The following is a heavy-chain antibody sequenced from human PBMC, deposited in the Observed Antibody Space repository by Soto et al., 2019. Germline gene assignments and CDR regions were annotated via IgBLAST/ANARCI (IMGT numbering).Heavy chain of an antibody. Sequence: GGSLKLSCVGSGFNFGNFGMHWVRQAPGKGLEWLTVISNDENIKQDSVRSRFAIARDNSKNTLYLHLTSLRAEDTAIYYCARGLRGVLDYWGQGTLVTVSS. J-gene: IGHJ4*02. V-gene: IGHV3-33*01. CDR3: ARGLRGVLDY. CDR1: GFNFGNFG. CDR2: ISNDENIK. D-gene: IGHD5-12*01.